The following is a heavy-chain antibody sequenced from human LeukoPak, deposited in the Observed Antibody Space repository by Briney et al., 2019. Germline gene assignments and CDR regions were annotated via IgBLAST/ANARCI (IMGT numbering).Heavy chain of an antibody. J-gene: IGHJ4*02. D-gene: IGHD3/OR15-3a*01. CDR3: ARRDWAHQDY. V-gene: IGHV1-69*13. CDR2: IIPIFGTA. Sequence: WASVRVSCTASGGTFSSYAISWVRQAPGQGLEWMGGIIPIFGTANYAQKFQGRVTITADESTSTAYMELSSLRSEDTAVYYCARRDWAHQDYWGQGTLVTVSS. CDR1: GGTFSSYA.